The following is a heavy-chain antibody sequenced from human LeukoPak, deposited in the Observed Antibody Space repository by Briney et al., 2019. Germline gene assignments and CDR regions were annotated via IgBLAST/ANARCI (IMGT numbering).Heavy chain of an antibody. Sequence: GASVKVSCKASGYTSTSYYMHWVRQAPGQGLEWMGIINPSGGSTSYAQKFQGRVTMTRDTSTSTVYMELSSLRSEDTAVYYCARDGYCSGGSCSNWFDPWGQGTLVTVSS. J-gene: IGHJ5*02. CDR3: ARDGYCSGGSCSNWFDP. CDR1: GYTSTSYY. V-gene: IGHV1-46*01. CDR2: INPSGGST. D-gene: IGHD2-15*01.